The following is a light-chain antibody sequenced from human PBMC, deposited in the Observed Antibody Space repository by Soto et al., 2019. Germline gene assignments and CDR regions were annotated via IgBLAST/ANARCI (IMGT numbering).Light chain of an antibody. CDR1: STDVGGYNY. CDR3: GSYTSTDTPFV. J-gene: IGLJ1*01. Sequence: QSALAQPSSVSGSPGQSTTISCTGTSTDVGGYNYVPWYQHHPGKGPKLIIYEVSNRPSGVSDRFSGSKSGNKAPLIISNLEAEDESDYYCGSYTSTDTPFVFGTGTKVTVL. CDR2: EVS. V-gene: IGLV2-14*01.